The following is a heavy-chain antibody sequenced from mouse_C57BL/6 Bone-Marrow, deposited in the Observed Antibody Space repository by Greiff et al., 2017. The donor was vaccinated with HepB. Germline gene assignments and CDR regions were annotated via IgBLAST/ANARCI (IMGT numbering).Heavy chain of an antibody. CDR3: ARNYDYDGAMDY. J-gene: IGHJ4*01. Sequence: LVESGAELARPGASVKLSCKASGYTFTSYGISWVKQRTGQGLEWIGEIYPRSGNTYYNEKFKGKATLTADKSSSTAYMELRSLTSEDSAVYFCARNYDYDGAMDYWGQGTSVTVSS. D-gene: IGHD2-4*01. CDR2: IYPRSGNT. CDR1: GYTFTSYG. V-gene: IGHV1-81*01.